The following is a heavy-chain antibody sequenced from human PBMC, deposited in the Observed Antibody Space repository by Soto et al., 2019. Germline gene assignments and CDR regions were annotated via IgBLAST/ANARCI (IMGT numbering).Heavy chain of an antibody. J-gene: IGHJ4*02. CDR1: NYTFIIYG. CDR3: ARDPYGYSGYDPADY. CDR2: ISTDNGNT. V-gene: IGHV1-18*01. D-gene: IGHD5-12*01. Sequence: GASVKVSCKASNYTFIIYGISWLRQAPGQGLEWMGWISTDNGNTNYAQKFQGRVTMTTDTSTSTTYMELRSLRSDDTAVYYCARDPYGYSGYDPADYWGQGTLVTVSS.